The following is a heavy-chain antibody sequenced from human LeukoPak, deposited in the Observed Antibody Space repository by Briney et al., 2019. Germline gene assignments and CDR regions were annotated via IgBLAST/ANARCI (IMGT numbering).Heavy chain of an antibody. D-gene: IGHD3-10*01. J-gene: IGHJ5*02. V-gene: IGHV4-30-4*01. CDR3: ARDRNYYGSGSLNWFDP. CDR2: IYYSGST. CDR1: GGSISSGDYY. Sequence: PSQTPSLTCTVSGGSISSGDYYWSWIRQPPGKGLEWIGYIYYSGSTYYNASLKSRVTISRDTSKNQFSLKLNSVTAADTAVYYCARDRNYYGSGSLNWFDPGGQGTLVTVYS.